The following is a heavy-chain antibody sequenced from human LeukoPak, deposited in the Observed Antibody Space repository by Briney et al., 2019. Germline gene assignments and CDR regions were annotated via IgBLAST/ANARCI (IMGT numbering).Heavy chain of an antibody. D-gene: IGHD2-15*01. V-gene: IGHV3-7*01. CDR3: VGSSSWRYDP. CDR2: IKPDGSEE. Sequence: GGSLRLSCAASGFTFSSYWMSWVRQAPGKGMEWVASIKPDGSEEYYVDSVKGRFTISRDNAKNSLYLQMSSLRAEDTAVYYCVGSSSWRYDPWGQGTLVTVSS. CDR1: GFTFSSYW. J-gene: IGHJ5*02.